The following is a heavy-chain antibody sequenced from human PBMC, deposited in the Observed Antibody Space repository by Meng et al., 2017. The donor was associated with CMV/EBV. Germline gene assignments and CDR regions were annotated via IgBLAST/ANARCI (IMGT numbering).Heavy chain of an antibody. CDR1: GGTFSSYA. J-gene: IGHJ4*02. CDR2: IIPIFGTA. D-gene: IGHD1-26*01. CDR3: AREESGSYSPLDY. V-gene: IGHV1-69*05. Sequence: SVKVSCKASGGTFSSYAISWVRQAPGQGLEWMGGIIPIFGTANYAQKFQGRVTITTDESTSTAYMELSRLRSDDTAVYYCAREESGSYSPLDYWGQGTLVTVSS.